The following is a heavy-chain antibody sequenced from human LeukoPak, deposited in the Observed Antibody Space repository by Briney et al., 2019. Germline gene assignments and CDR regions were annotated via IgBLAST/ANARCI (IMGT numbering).Heavy chain of an antibody. CDR3: SYDSSGLVAFDI. J-gene: IGHJ3*02. V-gene: IGHV3-33*01. CDR1: GLTFSSYG. CDR2: IWYDGSNK. D-gene: IGHD3-22*01. Sequence: PGRSLRLSCAASGLTFSSYGMHWVRQAPGKGLEWVAVIWYDGSNKYYADSVKGRFTISRDNSKNTLYLQMNSLRAEDTAVYYCSYDSSGLVAFDIWGQGTMVTVSS.